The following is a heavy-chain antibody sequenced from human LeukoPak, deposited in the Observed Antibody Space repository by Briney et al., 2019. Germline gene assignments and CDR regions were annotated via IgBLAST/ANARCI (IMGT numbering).Heavy chain of an antibody. V-gene: IGHV1-69*13. Sequence: ASVKVSCKASGGTFSSYAISWVRQAPGQGFEWMGGIIPIFGTANYAQKFQGRVTITADESTSTAYMELSSLRSEDTAVYYCARVASRWFDPWGQGTLVTVSS. J-gene: IGHJ5*02. CDR2: IIPIFGTA. CDR1: GGTFSSYA. CDR3: ARVASRWFDP.